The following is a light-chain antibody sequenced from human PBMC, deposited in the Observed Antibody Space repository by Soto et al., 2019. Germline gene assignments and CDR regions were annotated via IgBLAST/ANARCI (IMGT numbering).Light chain of an antibody. CDR1: QDINRY. CDR3: QKYDSAPLT. CDR2: AAS. V-gene: IGKV1-27*01. J-gene: IGKJ4*01. Sequence: DIQMTQSPSSLSASIGDRVTVTCRASQDINRYLAWYQQRPGQVPELLIYAASTLHSGVSSRFSASGSGTHFTLTISSLQPEDVATYYCQKYDSAPLTFGGGTKVDIK.